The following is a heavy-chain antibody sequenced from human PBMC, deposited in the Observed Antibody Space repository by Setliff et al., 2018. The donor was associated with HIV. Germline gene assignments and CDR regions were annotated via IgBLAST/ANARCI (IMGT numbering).Heavy chain of an antibody. J-gene: IGHJ4*02. CDR1: GGSITSGSYY. CDR3: ARVRRDDFWTGPFVY. CDR2: IYTSGNT. V-gene: IGHV4-61*09. D-gene: IGHD3-3*01. Sequence: LSLTCAVSGGSITSGSYYWSWIRQPAGKGLECIGHIYTSGNTNYNPSLKSRVTISIDTSKNHFSLKLSSVTAADTAVYYCARVRRDDFWTGPFVYWGQGTLVTVSS.